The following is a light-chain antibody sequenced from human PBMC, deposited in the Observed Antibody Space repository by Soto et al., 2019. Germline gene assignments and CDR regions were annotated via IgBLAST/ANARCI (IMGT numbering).Light chain of an antibody. V-gene: IGLV2-14*01. J-gene: IGLJ1*01. CDR1: SSDVGGYNY. CDR2: EVS. CDR3: SSYTSSSTYV. Sequence: QSALTQPASMSGSPGQSITISCTGTSSDVGGYNYVSWYQQHPGKAPKLMIYEVSNRPSGVSNRFSGSKSGNTASLTISGLQAEDGADYYCSSYTSSSTYVFGTGTKVTVL.